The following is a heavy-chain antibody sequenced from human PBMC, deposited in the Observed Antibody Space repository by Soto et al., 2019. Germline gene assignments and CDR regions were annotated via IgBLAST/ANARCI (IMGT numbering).Heavy chain of an antibody. Sequence: EVQLVESGGGLVQPGGSLRLSCAASGFTFSTYWMHWVRQPPGKGLVWVSRINNDGSNTAYADSVKGRFTISRDNAQSTLYLQMNSLRAEDTAVYYCARDPLIGTTYYGLEVGGQGTTVSVSS. J-gene: IGHJ6*02. CDR1: GFTFSTYW. CDR3: ARDPLIGTTYYGLEV. V-gene: IGHV3-74*01. D-gene: IGHD1-7*01. CDR2: INNDGSNT.